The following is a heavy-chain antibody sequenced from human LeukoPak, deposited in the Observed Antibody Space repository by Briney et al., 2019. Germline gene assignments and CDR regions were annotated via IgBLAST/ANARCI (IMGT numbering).Heavy chain of an antibody. Sequence: PSETLSLTCTVSGGSISSYYWSWIRQPPGKGLEWIGYIYYSGSTNYNPSLKSRVTISVDTSKNQFSLKLSSVTAADTAVYYCARPGVGSGRYGAFDIWAKGQWSPSLQ. V-gene: IGHV4-59*08. CDR2: IYYSGST. CDR1: GGSISSYY. J-gene: IGHJ3*02. D-gene: IGHD5-18*01. CDR3: ARPGVGSGRYGAFDI.